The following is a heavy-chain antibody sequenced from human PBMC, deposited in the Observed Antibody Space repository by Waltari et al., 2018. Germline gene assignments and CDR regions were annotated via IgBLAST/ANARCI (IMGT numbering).Heavy chain of an antibody. D-gene: IGHD4-17*01. CDR2: IDWDYDK. CDR3: VRMRVGTTRPVYYYYGMDV. Sequence: QVTLRESGPALVKPTQTLTLTCTFSGLSLSTSGMCVSWIRQHPGKALEWLARIDWDYDKYYSTSLKTSHTSSKDTSKAQVVLTMTNMDPVVTAKYYCVRMRVGTTRPVYYYYGMDVWGQGTTVTVSS. J-gene: IGHJ6*02. CDR1: GLSLSTSGMC. V-gene: IGHV2-70*15.